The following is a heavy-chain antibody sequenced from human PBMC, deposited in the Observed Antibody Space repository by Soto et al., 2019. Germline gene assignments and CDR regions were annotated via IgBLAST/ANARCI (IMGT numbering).Heavy chain of an antibody. CDR2: ISGSGGST. J-gene: IGHJ4*02. Sequence: GGSLRLSCAASGFTFSSQAMSWVRQAPGKGLERVSAISGSGGSTYYADSVKGRFTISRDNSKNTLYLQMNSLRAEDTAVYYCAKNPSRTLAVGPYFDFWDQAPMVTVCS. CDR1: GFTFSSQA. D-gene: IGHD6-19*01. V-gene: IGHV3-23*01. CDR3: AKNPSRTLAVGPYFDF.